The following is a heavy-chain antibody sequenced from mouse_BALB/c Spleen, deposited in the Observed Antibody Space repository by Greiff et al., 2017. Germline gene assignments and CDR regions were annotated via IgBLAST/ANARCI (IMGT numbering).Heavy chain of an antibody. V-gene: IGHV3-2*02. CDR1: GYSITSDYA. D-gene: IGHD2-2*01. CDR2: ISYSGST. CDR3: ARGDGYDVWFAY. J-gene: IGHJ3*01. Sequence: DVQLQESGPGLVKPSPSLSLTCTATGYSITSDYAWYWNRQVPGNKLGWMGYISYSGSTSYNPSLKSRISFTQDTSTNQFFLQLNSATTEDTATCYCARGDGYDVWFAYWGQGTLVTVSA.